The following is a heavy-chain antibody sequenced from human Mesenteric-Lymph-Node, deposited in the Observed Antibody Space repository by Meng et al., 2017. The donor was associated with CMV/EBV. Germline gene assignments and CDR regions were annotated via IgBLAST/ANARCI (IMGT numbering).Heavy chain of an antibody. CDR2: IFTGGIT. CDR3: ASALRTVVVVIDY. Sequence: GESLKISCAASGFNVNDNYMNWVRQAPGKGLEWVAVIFTGGITYYADSVKGRFTISRDTGKNTLHLQMTSLRAEDTAVYYCASALRTVVVVIDYWGQGTLVTVSS. V-gene: IGHV3-53*01. D-gene: IGHD3-22*01. CDR1: GFNVNDNY. J-gene: IGHJ4*02.